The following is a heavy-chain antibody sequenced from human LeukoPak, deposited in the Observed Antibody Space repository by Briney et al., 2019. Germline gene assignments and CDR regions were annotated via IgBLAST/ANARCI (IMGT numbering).Heavy chain of an antibody. CDR2: ISSSSSYI. D-gene: IGHD2-8*01. V-gene: IGHV3-21*01. CDR3: ARGIRYCTNGVCYRAAFDY. Sequence: GGSLRLSCAASGFTFSSYSMNWVRQAPGKGLEWVSSISSSSSYIYYADSVKGRFTISRDNAKNSLYLQMNSLRAEDTAVYYCARGIRYCTNGVCYRAAFDYWGQRTLVTVSS. J-gene: IGHJ4*02. CDR1: GFTFSSYS.